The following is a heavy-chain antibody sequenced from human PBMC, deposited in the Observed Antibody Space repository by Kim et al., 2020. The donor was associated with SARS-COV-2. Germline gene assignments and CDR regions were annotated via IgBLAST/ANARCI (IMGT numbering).Heavy chain of an antibody. J-gene: IGHJ4*02. CDR2: ISYDGSNK. Sequence: GGSLRLSCAASGFTFSSYAMHWVRQAPGKGLEWVAVISYDGSNKYYADSVKGRFTISRDNSKNTLYLQMNSLRAEDTAVYYCARDIMMATIRSYFDYWGQGTLVTVSS. D-gene: IGHD3-16*01. CDR3: ARDIMMATIRSYFDY. CDR1: GFTFSSYA. V-gene: IGHV3-30-3*01.